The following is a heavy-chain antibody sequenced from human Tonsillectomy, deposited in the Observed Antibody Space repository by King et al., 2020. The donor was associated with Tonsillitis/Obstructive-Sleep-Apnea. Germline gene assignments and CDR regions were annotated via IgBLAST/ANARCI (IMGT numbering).Heavy chain of an antibody. CDR2: ISYDGINK. J-gene: IGHJ1*01. CDR1: GFTFSSYA. CDR3: AAGGYLLLWEYFQH. V-gene: IGHV3-30*03. D-gene: IGHD2-15*01. Sequence: VQLVESGGGVVQPGRSLRLSCAASGFTFSSYAMHWVRQAPGKGLEWVAGISYDGINKYYADSVKGRFTISRDNSTNTLFLQMNSLRVEETAVYYCAAGGYLLLWEYFQHWGQGTLVTVSS.